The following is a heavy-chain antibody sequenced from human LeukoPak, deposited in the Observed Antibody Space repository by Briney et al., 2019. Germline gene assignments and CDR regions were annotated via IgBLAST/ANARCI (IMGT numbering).Heavy chain of an antibody. CDR3: ARRPRKDYYDRSGYYRNWFDP. Sequence: SETLSLTCTVSGGSISSYYWSWIRQPPGKGLEWIGEINHSGSTNYNPSLKSRVTISVDTSKNQFSLKLSSVTAADTAVYYCARRPRKDYYDRSGYYRNWFDPWGQGTLVTVSS. V-gene: IGHV4-34*01. J-gene: IGHJ5*02. CDR2: INHSGST. D-gene: IGHD3-22*01. CDR1: GGSISSYY.